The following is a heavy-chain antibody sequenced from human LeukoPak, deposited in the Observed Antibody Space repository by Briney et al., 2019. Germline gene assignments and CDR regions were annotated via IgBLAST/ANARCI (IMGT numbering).Heavy chain of an antibody. D-gene: IGHD2-21*02. Sequence: PSETLSLTCSVCGGSIHTYYLTWIRQPPGKGLEWLGKVYYSGTTYYNPSLKSRLSISVHTAKNSFSLKLNAVTAAETGVYYCARDCSGDSYLGAFDIWGPGTVVNVSS. V-gene: IGHV4-59*13. CDR1: GGSIHTYY. CDR3: ARDCSGDSYLGAFDI. J-gene: IGHJ3*02. CDR2: VYYSGTT.